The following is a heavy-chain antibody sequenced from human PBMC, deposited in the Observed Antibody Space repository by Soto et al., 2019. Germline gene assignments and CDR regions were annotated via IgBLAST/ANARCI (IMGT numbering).Heavy chain of an antibody. CDR3: ARVLAGSWNWFDP. CDR2: INSDGSRT. V-gene: IGHV3-74*01. CDR1: GFTFSSYW. J-gene: IGHJ5*02. Sequence: EVQLVESGGCLVQPGESLRLSCAASGFTFSSYWRHWVRQAPGKGLVWVSRINSDGSRTNYADSVKGRFTVSRDNAKNTQFLQMNSLRAEDTAVYYCARVLAGSWNWFDPWGHGTLVTVS. D-gene: IGHD3-3*02.